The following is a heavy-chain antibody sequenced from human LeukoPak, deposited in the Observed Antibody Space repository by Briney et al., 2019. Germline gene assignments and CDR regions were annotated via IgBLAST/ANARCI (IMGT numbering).Heavy chain of an antibody. CDR1: GFTFSNAW. D-gene: IGHD2-2*01. CDR3: TTDYPRYCSSTSCQNFDY. V-gene: IGHV3-15*01. Sequence: AGGSLRLPCAASGFTFSNAWMSWVRQAPGKGLEWVGRIKSKTDGGTTDYAAPVKGRFTISRDDSKNTLYLQMNSLKTEDTAVYYCTTDYPRYCSSTSCQNFDYWGQGTLVTVSS. J-gene: IGHJ4*02. CDR2: IKSKTDGGTT.